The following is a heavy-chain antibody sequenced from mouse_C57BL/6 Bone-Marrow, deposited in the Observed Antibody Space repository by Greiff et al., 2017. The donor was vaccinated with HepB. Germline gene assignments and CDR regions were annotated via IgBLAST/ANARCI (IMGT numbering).Heavy chain of an antibody. CDR2: ISYDGSN. J-gene: IGHJ3*01. D-gene: IGHD2-1*01. Sequence: DVKLQESGPGLVKPSQSLSLTCSVTGYSITSGYYWNWIRQFPGNKLEWMGYISYDGSNNYNPSLKNRISITRDTSKNQFFLKLNSVTTEDTATYYCARDYGNYHAWFAYWGQGTLVTVSA. CDR3: ARDYGNYHAWFAY. CDR1: GYSITSGYY. V-gene: IGHV3-6*01.